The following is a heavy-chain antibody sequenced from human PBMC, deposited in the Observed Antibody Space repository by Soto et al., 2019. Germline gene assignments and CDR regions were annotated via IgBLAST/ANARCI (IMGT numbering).Heavy chain of an antibody. CDR3: ARVRNYYGSVLDY. Sequence: EASVKVSCKASGYTFTGYYMHWVRQAPGQGLEWMGWINPNSGGTNYAQKFQGRVTMTRDTSISTAYMELSRLRSDDTAVYYCARVRNYYGSVLDYWGQGTLVTVSS. J-gene: IGHJ4*02. CDR2: INPNSGGT. V-gene: IGHV1-2*02. CDR1: GYTFTGYY. D-gene: IGHD3-10*01.